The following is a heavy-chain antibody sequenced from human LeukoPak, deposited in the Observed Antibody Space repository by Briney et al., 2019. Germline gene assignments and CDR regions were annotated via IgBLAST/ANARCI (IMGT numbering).Heavy chain of an antibody. Sequence: PSETLSLTCTVSGGSISSYYWSWIRQPPGKGLEWIGYIYYSGSTNYNPSLKSRVTISVDTSKNQFSLKLSSVTAADTAVYYCARGLVVAGHYYYYYMDVWGKGTTVTVSS. J-gene: IGHJ6*03. CDR2: IYYSGST. D-gene: IGHD6-19*01. V-gene: IGHV4-59*01. CDR3: ARGLVVAGHYYYYYMDV. CDR1: GGSISSYY.